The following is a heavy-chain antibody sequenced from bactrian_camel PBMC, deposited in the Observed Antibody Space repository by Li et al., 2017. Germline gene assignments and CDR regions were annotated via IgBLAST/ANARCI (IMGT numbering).Heavy chain of an antibody. Sequence: RLSCAASRDFNSERCMGWFRQAPGKEREVVAVIEGGGGMAYVDSVKGRFTVSKDSATSTLYLQMNSLKPEDTAMYYCALDLAATRGWWLLRPADFDYWGQGTQVTVS. D-gene: IGHD2*01. V-gene: IGHV3S53*01. J-gene: IGHJ6*01. CDR3: ALDLAATRGWWLLRPADFDY. CDR2: IEGGGGM. CDR1: RDFNSERC.